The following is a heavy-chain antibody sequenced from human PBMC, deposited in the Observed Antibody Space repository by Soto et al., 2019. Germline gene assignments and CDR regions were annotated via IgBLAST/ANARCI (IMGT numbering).Heavy chain of an antibody. D-gene: IGHD3-3*01. CDR3: TREGYDFWSGYSPSPLDV. V-gene: IGHV3-49*04. CDR1: GFTFGDYA. J-gene: IGHJ6*02. Sequence: GSLRLSCTASGFTFGDYAMSWVRQAPGKGLEWVGFIRSKAYGGTTEYAASVKGRFTISRDDSKSIAYLQMNSLKTEDTAVYYCTREGYDFWSGYSPSPLDVWGQGTTVTVSS. CDR2: IRSKAYGGTT.